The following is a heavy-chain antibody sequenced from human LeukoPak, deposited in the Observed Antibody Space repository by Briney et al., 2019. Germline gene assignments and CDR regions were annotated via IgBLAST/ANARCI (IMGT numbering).Heavy chain of an antibody. CDR1: GGSITSSNW. D-gene: IGHD6-19*01. J-gene: IGHJ3*02. Sequence: SETLSLTCAVSGGSITSSNWWSWVRQPPGKGLEWIGEIYHSGSTNYNPSLKSRVTISADKSKNQFSLKLSSVTAADTAVYYCAKVAGDAFDIWGQGTMVTVSS. CDR3: AKVAGDAFDI. CDR2: IYHSGST. V-gene: IGHV4-4*02.